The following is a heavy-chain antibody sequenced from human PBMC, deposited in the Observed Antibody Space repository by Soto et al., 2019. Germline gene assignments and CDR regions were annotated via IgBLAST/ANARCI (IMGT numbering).Heavy chain of an antibody. CDR3: ARVAVAARPRWYNWFDP. CDR2: MNPNSGET. Sequence: QEQLVQSGAEVKKPGASVKVSCKTSGYTFTDYGINWVRQATGQGLEWIGWMNPNSGETGYAQKFQGRVTMTRSASLSTAYLELGSLRSEDTAVYYCARVAVAARPRWYNWFDPWGQGTLVTVSS. CDR1: GYTFTDYG. D-gene: IGHD2-15*01. J-gene: IGHJ5*02. V-gene: IGHV1-8*01.